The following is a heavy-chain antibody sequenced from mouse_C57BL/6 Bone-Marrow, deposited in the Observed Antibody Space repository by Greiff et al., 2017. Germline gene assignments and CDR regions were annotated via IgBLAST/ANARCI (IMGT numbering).Heavy chain of an antibody. Sequence: QVQLQQSGAELVRPGTSVKVSCKASGYAFTNYLIEWVKQRPGQGLEWIGVINPGSGGTNYNEKFKGKATLTADKSSSTAYMQLSSLTSEDSAVYFCARKLRNAMDYWGQGTSVTVSS. CDR3: ARKLRNAMDY. J-gene: IGHJ4*01. D-gene: IGHD1-1*01. CDR2: INPGSGGT. CDR1: GYAFTNYL. V-gene: IGHV1-54*01.